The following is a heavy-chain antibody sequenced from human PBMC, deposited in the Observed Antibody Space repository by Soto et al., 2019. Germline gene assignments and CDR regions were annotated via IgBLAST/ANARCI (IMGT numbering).Heavy chain of an antibody. V-gene: IGHV4-59*12. Sequence: SETLSLTCTVSGGSISSYYWSWIRQPPGKGLEWIGYIYYSGSTNYNPSLKSRVTISVDTSKSQFSLKLSSVTAADTAVYYCARGGSNDAFDIWGQGTMVTVSS. CDR1: GGSISSYY. D-gene: IGHD3-10*01. CDR3: ARGGSNDAFDI. CDR2: IYYSGST. J-gene: IGHJ3*02.